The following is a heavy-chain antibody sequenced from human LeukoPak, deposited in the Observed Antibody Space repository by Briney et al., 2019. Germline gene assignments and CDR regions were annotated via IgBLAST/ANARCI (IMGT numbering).Heavy chain of an antibody. J-gene: IGHJ4*02. CDR1: GGSISSGSYY. Sequence: SRTLSLTCTVSGGSISSGSYYWSWIRQPAGKGLEWIGRIYTSGNTNYNPSLKRRVTISVETYKNQFSLKLSSVTAADTAFYYCARDGYNENEYYFDYWGEGTLVTVSS. CDR3: ARDGYNENEYYFDY. V-gene: IGHV4-61*02. CDR2: IYTSGNT. D-gene: IGHD5-24*01.